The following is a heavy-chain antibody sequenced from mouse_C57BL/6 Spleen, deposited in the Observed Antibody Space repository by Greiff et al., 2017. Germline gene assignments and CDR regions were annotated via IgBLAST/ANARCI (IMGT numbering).Heavy chain of an antibody. D-gene: IGHD2-2*01. CDR2: IYPSDSET. Sequence: QVQLQQPGAELVRPGSSVKLSCKASGYTFTSYWMDWVKQRPGQGLEWIGNIYPSDSETHYNQKFKDKATLTVDKSSSTAYMQLSSLTSEDSAVYYGARGGYYYAMDYWGQGTSVTVSS. CDR1: GYTFTSYW. J-gene: IGHJ4*01. V-gene: IGHV1-61*01. CDR3: ARGGYYYAMDY.